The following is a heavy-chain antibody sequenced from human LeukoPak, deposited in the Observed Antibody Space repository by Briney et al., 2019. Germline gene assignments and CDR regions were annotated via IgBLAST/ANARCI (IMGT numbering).Heavy chain of an antibody. D-gene: IGHD6-19*01. Sequence: GGSLRLSCAASGFTFTSYAMNWVRQAPGKGLEWVSGISGSGGSSYYADSVKGRFTISRDNSKNTLYLQMNSLRAEDTAVYYCAKDRPTGYSSGWYYFDYWGQGTLVTVSS. J-gene: IGHJ4*02. CDR3: AKDRPTGYSSGWYYFDY. CDR2: ISGSGGSS. V-gene: IGHV3-23*01. CDR1: GFTFTSYA.